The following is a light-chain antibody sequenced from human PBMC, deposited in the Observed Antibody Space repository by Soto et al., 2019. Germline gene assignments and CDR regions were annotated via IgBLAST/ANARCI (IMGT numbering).Light chain of an antibody. Sequence: QSALTQPASVFGSPGQSITISCTGTSSDVGGYNFVSWYQQHPGKAPKLMIYEVSSRPSAVSNRFSGSKSGNTASLTISGLQPEDEADYYCSSYTTSSTLVVGTGTKVTVL. J-gene: IGLJ1*01. CDR3: SSYTTSSTLV. V-gene: IGLV2-14*03. CDR2: EVS. CDR1: SSDVGGYNF.